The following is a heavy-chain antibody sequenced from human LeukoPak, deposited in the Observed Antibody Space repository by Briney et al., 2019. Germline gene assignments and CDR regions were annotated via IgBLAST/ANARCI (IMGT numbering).Heavy chain of an antibody. CDR2: IFQSGNT. V-gene: IGHV4-38-2*01. CDR1: GPSSTSVYY. J-gene: IGHJ4*02. CDR3: ASGNYDGYFGY. D-gene: IGHD3-3*01. Sequence: SETVSHTCAVSGPSSTSVYYWAWIRQPPGKGLEWVGSIFQSGNTYYTPSLKTRVSISMDKSENHFSLRLTSVTAADTATYYCASGNYDGYFGYWGQGATVSVSS.